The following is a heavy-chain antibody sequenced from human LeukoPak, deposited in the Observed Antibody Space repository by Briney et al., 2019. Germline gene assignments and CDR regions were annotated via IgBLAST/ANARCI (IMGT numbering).Heavy chain of an antibody. V-gene: IGHV4-30-2*01. Sequence: SETLSLTCTVSGGSISSGGYYWSWIRQPPGKGLEWIGYIYHSGSTYYNPSLKSRVTISVDRSENQFSLKLNSVTAADTAVYYCARGRIAAAVNWFDPWGQGTLVTVSS. J-gene: IGHJ5*02. CDR2: IYHSGST. D-gene: IGHD6-13*01. CDR1: GGSISSGGYY. CDR3: ARGRIAAAVNWFDP.